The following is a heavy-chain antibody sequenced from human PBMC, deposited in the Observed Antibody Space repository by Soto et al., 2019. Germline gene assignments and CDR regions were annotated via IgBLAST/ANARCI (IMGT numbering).Heavy chain of an antibody. Sequence: SETLSLTCNVSGGSIDRSNYYWDWLRQPPGKGLEWIGTTYYNGNAYYNPSLKSRVSMSVDTSKNQFSLKLVSVTAADTAVYYCTGAYYDIDGYILDPWGQGTSVTVSS. D-gene: IGHD3-22*01. J-gene: IGHJ5*02. CDR3: TGAYYDIDGYILDP. V-gene: IGHV4-39*01. CDR2: TYYNGNA. CDR1: GGSIDRSNYY.